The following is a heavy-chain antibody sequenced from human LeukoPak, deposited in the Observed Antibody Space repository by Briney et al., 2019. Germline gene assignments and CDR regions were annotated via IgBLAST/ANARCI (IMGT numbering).Heavy chain of an antibody. CDR3: ASPLMVRGYYGMDV. D-gene: IGHD3-10*01. J-gene: IGHJ6*02. Sequence: PGGSLRLSCAASGFTFSSYWMSWVRQAPGKGLEWVANIKQDGSEKYYVDSVKGRFTISRDNAKNSLYLQMNSLRAEDTAVYYCASPLMVRGYYGMDVWGQGTTVTVSS. V-gene: IGHV3-7*01. CDR1: GFTFSSYW. CDR2: IKQDGSEK.